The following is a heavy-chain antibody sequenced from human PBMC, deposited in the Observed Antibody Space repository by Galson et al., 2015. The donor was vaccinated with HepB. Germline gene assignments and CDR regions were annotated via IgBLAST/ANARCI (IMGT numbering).Heavy chain of an antibody. D-gene: IGHD6-19*01. J-gene: IGHJ4*02. CDR3: ARRPTAVAGPDY. V-gene: IGHV3-11*06. Sequence: SLRLSCAASGFTFSDYYMSWIRQAPGKGLEWVSYISSSSSYTNYADSVKGRFTISRDNAKNSLYLQMNSLRAEDTAVYYCARRPTAVAGPDYWGQGTLVTVSS. CDR1: GFTFSDYY. CDR2: ISSSSSYT.